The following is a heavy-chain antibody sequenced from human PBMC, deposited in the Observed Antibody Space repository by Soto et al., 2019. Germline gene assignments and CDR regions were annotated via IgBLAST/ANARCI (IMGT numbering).Heavy chain of an antibody. CDR2: INGYNGKA. Sequence: QVQLVQSGDEVRKPGASVKVSCKASGYIFTKYYIAPVRQAAGQGLESMGMINGYNGKANYGQEIRGRVIMTTDTSTTTAYMDLRSLTSDDTGVYYCVRWDGFFGAGGVDWGQGTLVTVSS. CDR3: VRWDGFFGAGGVD. CDR1: GYIFTKYY. D-gene: IGHD3-16*01. J-gene: IGHJ4*02. V-gene: IGHV1-18*01.